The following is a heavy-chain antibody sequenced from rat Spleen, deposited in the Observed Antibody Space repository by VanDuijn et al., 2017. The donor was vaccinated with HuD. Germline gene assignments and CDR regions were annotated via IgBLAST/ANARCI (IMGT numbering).Heavy chain of an antibody. J-gene: IGHJ4*01. Sequence: QVQLKESGPGLVHPSQTLSLTCTVSGFSLTSYHVSWVRQPPGKSLVWMGTIWAGGGTNYNSAVQSRLSISRDTSKSQVFLKMNSLQPEDTGTYYCARRSYSSHVMDAWGQGAAVTVSS. CDR1: GFSLTSYH. CDR3: ARRSYSSHVMDA. D-gene: IGHD1-2*01. CDR2: IWAGGGT. V-gene: IGHV2-72*01.